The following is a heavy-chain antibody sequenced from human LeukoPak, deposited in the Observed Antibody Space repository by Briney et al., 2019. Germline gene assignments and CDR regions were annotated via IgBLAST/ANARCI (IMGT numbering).Heavy chain of an antibody. V-gene: IGHV4-34*01. D-gene: IGHD3-3*01. CDR1: GGSFSGYY. J-gene: IGHJ4*02. Sequence: SETLSLTCAVYGGSFSGYYWSWIRQPPGKGLEWIGEINHSGSTNYNPSLKSRVTISVDTSKNQFSLKLSSVTAADTAVYYCARVVDDFWSGYYIDGGYYFDYWGQGTLVTVSS. CDR3: ARVVDDFWSGYYIDGGYYFDY. CDR2: INHSGST.